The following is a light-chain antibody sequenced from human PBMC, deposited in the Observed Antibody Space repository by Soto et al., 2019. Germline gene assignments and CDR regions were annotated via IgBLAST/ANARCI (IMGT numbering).Light chain of an antibody. Sequence: EIVWTQSPGTLSLSPGERASLSCRASQSVSSSYLAWYQQKPGQAPRLLIYGASSRATGIPDRFSGSGSGTDFTLTISRLEPEDFAVYYCQQDGSSSWTFGQGTKVEIK. CDR3: QQDGSSSWT. J-gene: IGKJ1*01. CDR2: GAS. CDR1: QSVSSSY. V-gene: IGKV3-20*01.